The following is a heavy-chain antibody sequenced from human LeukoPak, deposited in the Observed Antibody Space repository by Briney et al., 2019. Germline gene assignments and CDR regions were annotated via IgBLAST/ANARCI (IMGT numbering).Heavy chain of an antibody. CDR3: ARGFLTSGGYA. V-gene: IGHV3-48*03. CDR1: GFTFSSYE. CDR2: ISSSGSTI. Sequence: PGGSLRLSCAASGFTFSSYEMNWVRQAPGKGLEWVSYISSSGSTIYYADSVKGRLTISRDNAKNSLYLQMNSLRAEDTAVYYCARGFLTSGGYAWGQGTLVTVSS. D-gene: IGHD5-12*01. J-gene: IGHJ5*02.